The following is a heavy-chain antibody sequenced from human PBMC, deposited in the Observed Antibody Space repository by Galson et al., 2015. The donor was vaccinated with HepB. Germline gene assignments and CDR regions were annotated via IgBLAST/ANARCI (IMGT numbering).Heavy chain of an antibody. V-gene: IGHV6-1*01. D-gene: IGHD1-14*01. CDR3: ARVPGTTYYYGMDV. CDR1: GDSVSNNKAA. Sequence: CAISGDSVSNNKAAWYWIRQSPSRGLEWLGRTYYRARWYSDYTASLRSRISINADTSKNQFSLQLNSVTPEDTAVYYCARVPGTTYYYGMDVWGQGTTVTVSS. J-gene: IGHJ6*02. CDR2: TYYRARWYS.